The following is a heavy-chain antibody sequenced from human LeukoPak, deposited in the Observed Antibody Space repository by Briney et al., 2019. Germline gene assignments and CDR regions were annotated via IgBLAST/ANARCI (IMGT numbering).Heavy chain of an antibody. V-gene: IGHV3-23*01. CDR1: EFTFDNYA. CDR3: AKDRRFLEWKDAFDV. CDR2: ISTTGGST. D-gene: IGHD3-3*01. J-gene: IGHJ3*01. Sequence: GGSLRLSCAASEFTFDNYAMSWVRQAPGKGLEWVSGISTTGGSTYYTDSVKGRFAISRDNSKNTVYLQMNGLRADDTAVYYCAKDRRFLEWKDAFDVWGQGTMVTVSS.